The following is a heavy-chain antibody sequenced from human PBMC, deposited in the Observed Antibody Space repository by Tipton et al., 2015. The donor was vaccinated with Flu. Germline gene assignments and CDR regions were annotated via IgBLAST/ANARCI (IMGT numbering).Heavy chain of an antibody. V-gene: IGHV3-73*01. Sequence: GSLRLSCAASGFTLSGSAMHWVRQASGKGLEWVGRIRSKANSYATVYAASVRGRFTISRDDSKNTAYLQMNSLKTEDTAVYYCISEDYGDYYSSLGTLGYWGQGILVTVSS. D-gene: IGHD4-17*01. CDR1: GFTLSGSA. CDR2: IRSKANSYAT. J-gene: IGHJ4*02. CDR3: ISEDYGDYYSSLGTLGY.